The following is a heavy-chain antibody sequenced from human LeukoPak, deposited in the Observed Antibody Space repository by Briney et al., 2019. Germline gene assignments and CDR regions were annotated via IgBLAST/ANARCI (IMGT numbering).Heavy chain of an antibody. V-gene: IGHV3-23*01. Sequence: PGGSLRLSCAASGFTFNNYAMNWVRQAPGKGLELVSSISGGGETTYYADSAKGRFTISRDNSQTTLYLQMSSLRAEDTAVYYCARDYADYVGYFFFDYWGQGTLVTVSS. CDR1: GFTFNNYA. CDR2: ISGGGETT. D-gene: IGHD4-17*01. J-gene: IGHJ4*02. CDR3: ARDYADYVGYFFFDY.